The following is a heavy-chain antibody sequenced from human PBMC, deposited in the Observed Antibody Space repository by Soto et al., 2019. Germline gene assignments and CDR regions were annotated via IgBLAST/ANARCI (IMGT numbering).Heavy chain of an antibody. Sequence: PSETLSLTCAVSGDSISSGGYSRNWIRQPPGKGLEWIGYIYYTGGTSYNPSLQSRVTISVDTSKNQFSLNLSSVTAADTAVYYCARHTAMVLFDYWGRGTLVTVSS. CDR1: GDSISSGGYS. V-gene: IGHV4-30-2*01. D-gene: IGHD5-18*01. CDR3: ARHTAMVLFDY. J-gene: IGHJ4*02. CDR2: IYYTGGT.